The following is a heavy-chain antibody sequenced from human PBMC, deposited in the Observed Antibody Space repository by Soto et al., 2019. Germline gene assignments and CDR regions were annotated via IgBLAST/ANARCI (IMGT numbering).Heavy chain of an antibody. Sequence: ESGGGVVQPGRSLRLSCAASGFTFSSYAMHWVRQAPGKGLEWVAVISYDGSNKYYADSVKGRFTISRDNSKNTLYLQMNSLRAEDTAVYYCARDRVMVRDGGYSYYGMDVWGQGTTVTVSS. J-gene: IGHJ6*02. V-gene: IGHV3-30-3*01. CDR1: GFTFSSYA. D-gene: IGHD3-10*01. CDR3: ARDRVMVRDGGYSYYGMDV. CDR2: ISYDGSNK.